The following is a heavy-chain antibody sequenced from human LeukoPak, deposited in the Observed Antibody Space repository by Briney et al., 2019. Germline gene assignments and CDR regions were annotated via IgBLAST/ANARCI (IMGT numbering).Heavy chain of an antibody. CDR2: IIPILGIA. V-gene: IGHV1-69*04. Sequence: SVKVSCKASGGTFSSYAISWVRQAPGQGLEWMGRIIPILGIANYAQKFQGRVTITADKSTSTAYMELSSLRSEDTAVYYCARTYYDILTGYYMHYYYYGMDVWGQGTTVTVSS. CDR1: GGTFSSYA. D-gene: IGHD3-9*01. J-gene: IGHJ6*02. CDR3: ARTYYDILTGYYMHYYYYGMDV.